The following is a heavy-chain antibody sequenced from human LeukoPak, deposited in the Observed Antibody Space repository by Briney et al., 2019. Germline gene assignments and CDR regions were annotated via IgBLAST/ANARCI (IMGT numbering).Heavy chain of an antibody. V-gene: IGHV4-59*01. J-gene: IGHJ4*02. D-gene: IGHD3-16*02. CDR3: ARYDYVWGSYRYTSYFDY. CDR2: IYYSGST. CDR1: GGSISSYY. Sequence: SETLSLTCTGSGGSISSYYWSWIRQPPGKGLEWIGYIYYSGSTNYNPSLKSRVTISVDTSKNQFSLKLSSVTAADTAVYYCARYDYVWGSYRYTSYFDYWGQGTLVTVSS.